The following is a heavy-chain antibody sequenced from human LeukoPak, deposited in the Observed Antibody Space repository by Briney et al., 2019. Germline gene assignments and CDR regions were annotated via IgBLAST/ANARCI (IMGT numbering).Heavy chain of an antibody. Sequence: SETLSLTCTVSGGSISSYYWSWIRQPPGKGLEWIGYIYYSGSTNYNPSLKSRVTISVDTSKNQFSLKLSSVTAADTAVYYCARNYAGGYYDSSGYFDYWGQGTLVTVSS. CDR3: ARNYAGGYYDSSGYFDY. CDR1: GGSISSYY. D-gene: IGHD3-22*01. J-gene: IGHJ4*02. CDR2: IYYSGST. V-gene: IGHV4-59*01.